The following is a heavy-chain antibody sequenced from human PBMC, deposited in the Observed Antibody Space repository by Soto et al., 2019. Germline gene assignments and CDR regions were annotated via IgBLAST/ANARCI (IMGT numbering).Heavy chain of an antibody. CDR3: AKDLLDYSSRWYVENYYYGMDV. Sequence: QVQLVESGGGVVQPGRSLRLSCAASGFTFSSYAMHWVRQAPGKGLEWVAVISYDGNNKYYADSVRGRFTISRDNSKNXXYXQXTSLRAEDTAVYYCAKDLLDYSSRWYVENYYYGMDVWGQGTTVTVSS. V-gene: IGHV3-30-3*01. D-gene: IGHD6-13*01. CDR1: GFTFSSYA. J-gene: IGHJ6*02. CDR2: ISYDGNNK.